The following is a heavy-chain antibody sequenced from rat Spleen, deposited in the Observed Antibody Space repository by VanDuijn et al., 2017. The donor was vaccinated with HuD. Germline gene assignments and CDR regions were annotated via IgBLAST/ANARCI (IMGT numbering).Heavy chain of an antibody. CDR1: GFSLTSYH. Sequence: QVQLKESGPGLVQPSQTLSLTCTVSGFSLTSYHVSWVRQPPGKGLEWMGVIWSGGSTAYNSLLKSRLSINRDTSKSQVFLKMSSLQTEDTATCYCASLDYYSCDDFDYWGQGVMVTVSS. CDR3: ASLDYYSCDDFDY. CDR2: IWSGGST. J-gene: IGHJ2*01. D-gene: IGHD1-1*01. V-gene: IGHV2-43*01.